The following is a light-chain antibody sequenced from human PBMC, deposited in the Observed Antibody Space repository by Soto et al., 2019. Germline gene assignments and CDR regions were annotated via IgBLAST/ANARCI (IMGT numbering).Light chain of an antibody. J-gene: IGKJ1*01. CDR2: DDT. V-gene: IGKV1-5*01. CDR1: QNINNW. CDR3: QHMLT. Sequence: DIQMTQSPSTLSASIGDRVTITCRASQNINNWSAWYQQKPGKAPKFLIYDDTTLESGVPSRYSGSGFGTEFSLTISSLQPDDFGSYYCQHMLTFGQGTKVEMK.